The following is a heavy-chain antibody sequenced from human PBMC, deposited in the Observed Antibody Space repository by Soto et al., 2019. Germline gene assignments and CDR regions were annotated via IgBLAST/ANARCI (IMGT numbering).Heavy chain of an antibody. CDR1: GFSFGSYA. CDR3: TRQSLVDI. J-gene: IGHJ3*02. V-gene: IGHV3-73*01. Sequence: LRLSCAASGFSFGSYALSWVRQAPGKGLEWVSTIRSKANSYATAYAASVKGRFTISRDDSKNTAYLQMNSLKTEDTAVYYCTRQSLVDIWGQGTMVTVSS. CDR2: IRSKANSYAT.